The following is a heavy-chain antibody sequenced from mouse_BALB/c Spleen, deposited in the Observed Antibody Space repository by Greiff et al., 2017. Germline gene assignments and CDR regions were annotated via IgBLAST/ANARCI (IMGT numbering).Heavy chain of an antibody. CDR2: INPSTGYT. D-gene: IGHD4-1*01. CDR3: ARSLTGRYAMDY. Sequence: QVQLQQSGAELAKPGASVKMSCKASGYTFTSYWMHWVKQRPGQGLEWIGYINPSTGYTEYNQKFKDKATLTADKSSSTAYMQLSSLTSEDSAVYYCARSLTGRYAMDYWGQGTSVTVSS. CDR1: GYTFTSYW. V-gene: IGHV1-7*01. J-gene: IGHJ4*01.